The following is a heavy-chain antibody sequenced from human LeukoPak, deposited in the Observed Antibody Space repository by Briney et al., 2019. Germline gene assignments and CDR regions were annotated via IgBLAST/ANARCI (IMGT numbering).Heavy chain of an antibody. J-gene: IGHJ4*02. D-gene: IGHD5-12*01. CDR2: MTDSGDRT. CDR1: GFTLTSHA. V-gene: IGHV3-23*01. Sequence: SGGSLRLSCAASGFTLTSHAMSWVRQAPGKGLEWVSGMTDSGDRTYYADSVKGRFTISRDSSKNTLYLQMNSLRADDTAVYYCAKDIREQWLRWAFVYWGQGTLITVSS. CDR3: AKDIREQWLRWAFVY.